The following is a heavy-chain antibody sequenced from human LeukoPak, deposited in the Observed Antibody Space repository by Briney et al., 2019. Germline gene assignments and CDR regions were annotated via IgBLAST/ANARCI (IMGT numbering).Heavy chain of an antibody. J-gene: IGHJ4*02. V-gene: IGHV1-8*01. CDR3: ARGRGSSWYGGY. D-gene: IGHD6-13*01. CDR2: MNPNSGNT. CDR1: GYTFTSYD. Sequence: ASVEVSCKASGYTFTSYDINWVRQATGQGLEWMGWMNPNSGNTGYAQKFQGRVTMTRNTSTSTAYMELSSLRSEDTAVYYCARGRGSSWYGGYWGQGTLVTVSS.